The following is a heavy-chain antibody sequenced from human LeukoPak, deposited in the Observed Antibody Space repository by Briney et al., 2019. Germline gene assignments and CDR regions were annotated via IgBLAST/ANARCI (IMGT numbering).Heavy chain of an antibody. CDR3: ARLTGTGAFDI. J-gene: IGHJ3*02. V-gene: IGHV1-18*04. CDR1: GYTFTDYY. Sequence: ASVKVSCKASGYTFTDYYMHWVRQAPGQGLEWMGWISAYNGNTNYAQKLQGRVTMTTDTSTSTAYMELRSLRSDDTAVYYCARLTGTGAFDIWGQGTMVTVSS. D-gene: IGHD1-7*01. CDR2: ISAYNGNT.